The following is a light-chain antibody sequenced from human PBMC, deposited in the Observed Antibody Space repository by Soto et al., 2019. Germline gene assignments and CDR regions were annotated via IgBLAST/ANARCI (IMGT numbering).Light chain of an antibody. CDR2: EVN. Sequence: QSALTQPASVSGSPGQSVTISCTGTSSDVGDYEYVSWDQQYPGKAPNLLIYEVNNRPSGISNRFSGSKSGNTASLTISGLQAEDEADYYCISYASRDTLLWVFGGGTKLTVL. V-gene: IGLV2-14*01. CDR1: SSDVGDYEY. CDR3: ISYASRDTLLWV. J-gene: IGLJ3*02.